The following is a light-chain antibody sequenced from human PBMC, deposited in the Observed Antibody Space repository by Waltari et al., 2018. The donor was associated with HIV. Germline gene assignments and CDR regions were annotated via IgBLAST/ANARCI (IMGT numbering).Light chain of an antibody. V-gene: IGLV2-23*02. CDR1: SSDVGGYNL. Sequence: QSALTQPASVSGAPGQSLTIPCHGTSSDVGGYNLVPWYQQHPGKAPKLMIYEVSKRPSGVSNRFSGSKSGNTASLTISGLQAEDEADYYCCAYAGSTTYVIFGGGTKLTVL. CDR3: CAYAGSTTYVI. CDR2: EVS. J-gene: IGLJ2*01.